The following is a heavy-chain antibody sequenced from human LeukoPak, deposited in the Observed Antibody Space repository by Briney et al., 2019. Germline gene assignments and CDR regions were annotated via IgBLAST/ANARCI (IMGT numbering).Heavy chain of an antibody. CDR1: GFTFSSYW. J-gene: IGHJ4*02. CDR2: IKQDGSEK. CDR3: ARDRGEWELSAWYFDY. D-gene: IGHD1-26*01. Sequence: GGSLRLSCAASGFTFSSYWMSWVRQAPGKGLEWVANIKQDGSEKYYVDSVKGRFTISRDNAKNSLYLQMNSLRAEDTAVYYCARDRGEWELSAWYFDYWGQGTLVTVSS. V-gene: IGHV3-7*01.